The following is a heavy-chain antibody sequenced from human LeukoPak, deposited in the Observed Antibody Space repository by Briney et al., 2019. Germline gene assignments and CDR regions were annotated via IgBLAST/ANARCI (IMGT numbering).Heavy chain of an antibody. D-gene: IGHD3-10*01. CDR2: IYTSGST. Sequence: SETQSLTCTVSGGSISSYYWSWIRQPAGKGLEWIGRIYTSGSTNYNPSLKSRVTMSVDMSKNQFSLKLSSVTAADTAVYYCARDTYGSGSYTWIYWGQGTLVTVSS. CDR3: ARDTYGSGSYTWIY. CDR1: GGSISSYY. J-gene: IGHJ4*02. V-gene: IGHV4-4*07.